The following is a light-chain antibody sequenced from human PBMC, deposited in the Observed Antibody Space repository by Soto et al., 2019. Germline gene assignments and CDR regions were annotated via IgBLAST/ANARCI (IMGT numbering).Light chain of an antibody. CDR3: KQYKGT. J-gene: IGKJ1*01. CDR1: QSIGRW. V-gene: IGKV1-5*01. CDR2: DAS. Sequence: DIQMTQSPSTLSASVGDRVTITCRASQSIGRWLAWYQQKPGAAPKLLIYDASSLQSGVPSRFSGSGSGTEFTLSISSLQPDDFETHYSKQYKGTFGQGTKVDIK.